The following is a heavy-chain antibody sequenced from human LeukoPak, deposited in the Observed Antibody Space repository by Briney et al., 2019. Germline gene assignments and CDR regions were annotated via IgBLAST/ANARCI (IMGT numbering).Heavy chain of an antibody. CDR1: GFTFTSYY. V-gene: IGHV1-46*01. J-gene: IGHJ4*02. CDR2: TNPSSGST. D-gene: IGHD1-7*01. Sequence: ASGKVSCKASGFTFTSYYMHWVRQAPGQGLEWMGITNPSSGSTTYAQKFQGRVTMTRDTSTSTVYMELGSLRSEDTAVYFCARDREYNWNYGYFEYWGQGTLVTVSS. CDR3: ARDREYNWNYGYFEY.